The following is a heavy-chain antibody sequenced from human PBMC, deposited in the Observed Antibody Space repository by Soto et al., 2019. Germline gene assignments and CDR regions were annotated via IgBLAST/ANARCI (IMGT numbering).Heavy chain of an antibody. CDR2: IYYSGRT. V-gene: IGHV4-39*01. D-gene: IGHD2-2*01. CDR1: GGSISSSSYS. J-gene: IGHJ6*02. Sequence: QLQLQESGPRLVKPSETLSLTCSVSGGSISSSSYSWGWIRQPPGKGLEWIGTIYYSGRTHYNPSLEGRVARSADTHNNQLSLRLSSVTAADTAVYYCGRQPGHCGSTTCFGYYSVDVWGQGTTVTV. CDR3: GRQPGHCGSTTCFGYYSVDV.